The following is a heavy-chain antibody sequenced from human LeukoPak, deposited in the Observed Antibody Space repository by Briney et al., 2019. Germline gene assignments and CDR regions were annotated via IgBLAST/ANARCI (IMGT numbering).Heavy chain of an antibody. Sequence: GGSLSLSCAFSGLTSGNYELIGVGKVQGKGWDGVSYIPSSGGPIYYADSVKGRFTVSRDNAKNSLYLQLNSLRAEDTAIYYCAREITDTPDALDIWGLGTVVTVSS. D-gene: IGHD3-10*01. V-gene: IGHV3-48*03. CDR1: GLTSGNYE. J-gene: IGHJ3*02. CDR2: IPSSGGPI. CDR3: AREITDTPDALDI.